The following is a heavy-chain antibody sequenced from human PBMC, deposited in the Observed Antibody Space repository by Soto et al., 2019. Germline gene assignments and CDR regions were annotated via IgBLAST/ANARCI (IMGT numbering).Heavy chain of an antibody. D-gene: IGHD3-22*01. CDR3: ARAAGYYDSSGYYRDEYAFDI. CDR1: GGAISSYY. Sequence: SETLSLTCTVSGGAISSYYWSWIRQPAGKGLEWIGRIYTSGSTNYNPSLKSRVTMSVDTSKNQFSLKLSSVTAADTAVYYCARAAGYYDSSGYYRDEYAFDIWGQGTMVTVSS. CDR2: IYTSGST. V-gene: IGHV4-4*07. J-gene: IGHJ3*02.